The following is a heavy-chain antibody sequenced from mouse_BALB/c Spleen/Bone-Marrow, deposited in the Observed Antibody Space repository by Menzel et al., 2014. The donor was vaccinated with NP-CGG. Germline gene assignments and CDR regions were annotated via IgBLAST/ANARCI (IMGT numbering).Heavy chain of an antibody. J-gene: IGHJ3*01. CDR2: IHPGSGNT. Sequence: QVQLQQSGAELVRPGASVRLSCKALGYTFTDYEMHWVKQTPVNGLEWIGAIHPGSGNTAYNQKFKGKATLTADKSSSTAYMELSSLTSEDSAVYYCIRGNYRYSWFAYWGQGTLVTVSA. CDR1: GYTFTDYE. D-gene: IGHD2-14*01. V-gene: IGHV1-15*01. CDR3: IRGNYRYSWFAY.